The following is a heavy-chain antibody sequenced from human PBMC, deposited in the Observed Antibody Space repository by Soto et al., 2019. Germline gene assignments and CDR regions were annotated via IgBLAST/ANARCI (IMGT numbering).Heavy chain of an antibody. Sequence: KTLETLSLTCAVYGGSFSGYYWSWIRQPPGKGLEWIGEINHSGSTNYNPSLKSRVTISVDTSKNQFSLKLSSVTAADTAVYYCARGRRGGAHRPVVVPASMYYWGQGTLVTVSS. CDR3: ARGRRGGAHRPVVVPASMYY. CDR2: INHSGST. V-gene: IGHV4-34*01. CDR1: GGSFSGYY. J-gene: IGHJ4*02. D-gene: IGHD2-2*01.